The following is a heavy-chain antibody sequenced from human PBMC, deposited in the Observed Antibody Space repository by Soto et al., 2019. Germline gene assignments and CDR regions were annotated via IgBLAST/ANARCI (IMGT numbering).Heavy chain of an antibody. D-gene: IGHD3-3*01. CDR3: ARDGRSGLAELPFDC. V-gene: IGHV1-46*01. J-gene: IGHJ4*02. CDR1: GYIFTSYF. Sequence: ASVKVSCKASGYIFTSYFMHWVRQAPGRGLEWMGIINPSGGITSYAQKFQGRVTMTRDTSTSTVYMEVSSLRSEDTAVYYCARDGRSGLAELPFDCWGQGTLVTVS. CDR2: INPSGGIT.